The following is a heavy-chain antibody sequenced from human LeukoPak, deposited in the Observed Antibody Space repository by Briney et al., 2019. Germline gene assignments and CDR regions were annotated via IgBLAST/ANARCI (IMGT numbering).Heavy chain of an antibody. D-gene: IGHD2-2*02. J-gene: IGHJ5*02. CDR1: GFTFSSYS. CDR2: ISSSSSYI. V-gene: IGHV3-21*01. Sequence: GGSLRPSCAASGFTFSSYSMNWVRQAPGRGLEWVSSISSSSSYIYYADSVKGRFTISRDNAKNSLYLQMNSLRAEDTAVYYCARDLVVVPAAILEVNWFDPWGQGTLVTLSS. CDR3: ARDLVVVPAAILEVNWFDP.